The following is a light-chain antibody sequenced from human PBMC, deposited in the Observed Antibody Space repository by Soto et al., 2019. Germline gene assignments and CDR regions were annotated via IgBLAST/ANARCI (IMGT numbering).Light chain of an antibody. V-gene: IGKV3-15*01. CDR3: QQYNNWPPVN. CDR2: GAS. Sequence: EIVMTQSPATLSVSPVGIATLYFMSSQSISDTLAWYQQKPGQAPRLLIHGASTRATGFPARFSGSGSGTDFTLTIRSLQSEDFAVYFCQQYNNWPPVNCGPGTKVDIK. J-gene: IGKJ3*01. CDR1: QSISDT.